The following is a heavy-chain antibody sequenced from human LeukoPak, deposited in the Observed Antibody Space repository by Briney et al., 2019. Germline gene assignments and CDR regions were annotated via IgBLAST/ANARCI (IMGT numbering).Heavy chain of an antibody. CDR3: AKDGSALRYFDWDYYFDY. V-gene: IGHV3-23*01. D-gene: IGHD3-9*01. Sequence: GGSLRLSCTASGFIFSTYSMIWVRQAPGKGLEWVSPISSGRGGSTYYADSVKGRFTISRDNSKNTLYLQMNSLRAEDTAVYYCAKDGSALRYFDWDYYFDYWGQGTLVTVSS. J-gene: IGHJ4*02. CDR2: ISSGRGGST. CDR1: GFIFSTYS.